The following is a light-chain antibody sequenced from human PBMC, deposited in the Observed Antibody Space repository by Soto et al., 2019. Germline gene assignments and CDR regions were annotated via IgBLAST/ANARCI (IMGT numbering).Light chain of an antibody. CDR3: QQYGSSPQT. CDR1: QSVRSSY. J-gene: IGKJ1*01. CDR2: AAS. Sequence: EFVLTQSPGTLSLSPGERATLSCRASQSVRSSYLAWYQQKPGQAPRLLIYAASSRATGIPDRFSGSGSGTDFTLTISRLEPEDFAVYYCQQYGSSPQTFGQGTKVDIK. V-gene: IGKV3-20*01.